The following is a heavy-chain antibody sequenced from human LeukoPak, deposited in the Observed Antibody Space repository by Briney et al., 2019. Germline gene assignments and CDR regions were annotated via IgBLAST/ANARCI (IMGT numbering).Heavy chain of an antibody. CDR2: ISSSGSTI. V-gene: IGHV3-11*01. CDR3: ARVSGRCLEWLPSYYFDY. D-gene: IGHD3-3*01. J-gene: IGHJ4*02. Sequence: GGSLRLSCAASGFTFSDYYMNWIRQAPGKGLEWVSYISSSGSTIYYADSVKGRFTISRDNAKNSLYLQMNSLRAEDTAVYYCARVSGRCLEWLPSYYFDYWGQGTLVTVSS. CDR1: GFTFSDYY.